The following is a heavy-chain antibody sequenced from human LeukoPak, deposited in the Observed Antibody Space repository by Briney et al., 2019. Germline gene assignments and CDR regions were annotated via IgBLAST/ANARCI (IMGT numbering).Heavy chain of an antibody. V-gene: IGHV1-18*01. D-gene: IGHD6-13*01. Sequence: ASVKVSCKASGYTFTNYGISWVRQAPGQGLEWMGWISAYNGHTNYAQKLQGRVTMTTDTSMSTAYMELRSLRSADTAVYYCARDRFGLVAAAVQNFDFWGQGTLVTVSS. J-gene: IGHJ4*02. CDR1: GYTFTNYG. CDR2: ISAYNGHT. CDR3: ARDRFGLVAAAVQNFDF.